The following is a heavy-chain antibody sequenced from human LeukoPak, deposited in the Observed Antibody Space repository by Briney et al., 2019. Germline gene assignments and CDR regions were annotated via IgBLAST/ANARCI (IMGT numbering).Heavy chain of an antibody. CDR2: INPNSGGT. Sequence: ASVKVSCKASGYTFTGYYMHWVRQAPGQGLEWMGWINPNSGGTNYAQKFQGRVTMPRDTSISTAYMELSRLRSDDTAVYYCARVPLRYFDWLSGIKYYYYGMDVWGQGTTVTVSS. CDR1: GYTFTGYY. CDR3: ARVPLRYFDWLSGIKYYYYGMDV. J-gene: IGHJ6*02. D-gene: IGHD3-9*01. V-gene: IGHV1-2*02.